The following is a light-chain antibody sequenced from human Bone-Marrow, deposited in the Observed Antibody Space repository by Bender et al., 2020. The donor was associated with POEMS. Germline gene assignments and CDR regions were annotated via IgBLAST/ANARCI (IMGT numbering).Light chain of an antibody. Sequence: QSVPTQPASVSGSPGQSITISCTGSSSDVGGYDHVSWYQQHPGKAPKVMIYDVNNRPSGVSNRFSGSKSGNTATLTISRVEAGDEADYFCVAWDASLNGWVFGGGTKLTVL. V-gene: IGLV2-14*01. CDR1: SSDVGGYDH. CDR2: DVN. CDR3: VAWDASLNGWV. J-gene: IGLJ3*02.